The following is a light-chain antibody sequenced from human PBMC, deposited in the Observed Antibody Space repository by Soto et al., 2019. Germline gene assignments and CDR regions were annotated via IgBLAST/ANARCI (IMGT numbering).Light chain of an antibody. Sequence: LAHHPSTRALSRGRRATLSCRSSQSVSSSYLAWYQQKPGQAPRLLIYGASSRATGIPSRFSGSGSGTDFTLTISCLQSEDFATYYCQQYYSYPPTFGQGTKVDIK. CDR3: QQYYSYPPT. V-gene: IGKV3-20*01. J-gene: IGKJ1*01. CDR2: GAS. CDR1: QSVSSSY.